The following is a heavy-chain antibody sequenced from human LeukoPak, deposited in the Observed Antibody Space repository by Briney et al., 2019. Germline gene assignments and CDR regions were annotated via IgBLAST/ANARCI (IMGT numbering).Heavy chain of an antibody. CDR2: ISSSSSYI. V-gene: IGHV3-21*01. CDR1: AFTFSTYS. Sequence: PGGSLRLSCAASAFTFSTYSMNWVRQAPGKGLEWVSSISSSSSYIYYADSVQGRFTISRDNAKNSLYLQMNSLRAEDTAVYYCARGTRVVYGALYYFDYWGQGTLVTVSS. J-gene: IGHJ4*02. D-gene: IGHD4-17*01. CDR3: ARGTRVVYGALYYFDY.